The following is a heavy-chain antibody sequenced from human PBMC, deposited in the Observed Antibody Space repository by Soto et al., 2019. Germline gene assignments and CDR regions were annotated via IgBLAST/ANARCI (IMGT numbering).Heavy chain of an antibody. CDR2: ISANNGNT. J-gene: IGHJ6*02. CDR3: ARLKQLVFMDV. V-gene: IGHV1-18*01. CDR1: GYTFPNYG. D-gene: IGHD6-13*01. Sequence: QVQLVQSGAEVRKPGASVKVSCKASGYTFPNYGIIWVRQAPGQGVEWMAWISANNGNTKYAQKFQDRVTMTTDPSTTTAYMELRSLKSDDTAVYYCARLKQLVFMDVWGQGTTVTVSS.